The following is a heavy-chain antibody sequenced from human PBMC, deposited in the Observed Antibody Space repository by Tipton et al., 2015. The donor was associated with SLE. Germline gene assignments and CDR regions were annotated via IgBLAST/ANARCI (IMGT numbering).Heavy chain of an antibody. CDR2: INHSGST. V-gene: IGHV4-34*01. Sequence: TLSLTCAVYGGSFSGYYWSWIRQPPGKGLEWIGEINHSGSTNYNPSLKSRVTISVDTSKNQFSLKLSSVTAADTAVYYCASPTYYYDSSGYHAFDIWGQGTMVTVSS. J-gene: IGHJ3*02. D-gene: IGHD3-22*01. CDR1: GGSFSGYY. CDR3: ASPTYYYDSSGYHAFDI.